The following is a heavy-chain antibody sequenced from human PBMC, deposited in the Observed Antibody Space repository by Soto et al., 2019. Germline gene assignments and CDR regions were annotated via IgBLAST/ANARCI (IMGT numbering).Heavy chain of an antibody. CDR2: IIPIFGTA. CDR1: GGTFSSYA. D-gene: IGHD2-15*01. Sequence: ASVKVSCKASGGTFSSYAISWVRQAPGQGLEWMGGIIPIFGTANYAQKFQGRVTITADESTSTAYMELSSLRSEDTAVYYCARGAERSVVGGVVAYYYYGMDVWGQGTTVTVSS. CDR3: ARGAERSVVGGVVAYYYYGMDV. J-gene: IGHJ6*02. V-gene: IGHV1-69*13.